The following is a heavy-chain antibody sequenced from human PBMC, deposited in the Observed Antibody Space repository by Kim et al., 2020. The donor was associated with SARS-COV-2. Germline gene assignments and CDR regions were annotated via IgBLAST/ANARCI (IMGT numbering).Heavy chain of an antibody. V-gene: IGHV3-53*04. CDR3: ARGHGDTLR. D-gene: IGHD4-17*01. Sequence: GVRPTDADSVQGRFTIPRHNSKNTLYLQMHSLSAEDTAVYYCARGHGDTLRWGQGTLVTVSS. CDR2: GVRP. J-gene: IGHJ4*02.